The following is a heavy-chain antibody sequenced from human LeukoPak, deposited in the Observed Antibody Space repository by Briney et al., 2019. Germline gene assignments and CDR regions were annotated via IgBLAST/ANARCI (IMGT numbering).Heavy chain of an antibody. Sequence: GGSLRLSCAASGFTFSSYAMSWVRQAPGKGPEWVSAISGSGGSTHYADSVKGRFTISRDNSKNTLYLQMNSLRAEDTAVYYCAKAHTYYYYYMDVWGRGTTVTVSS. J-gene: IGHJ6*03. V-gene: IGHV3-23*01. CDR2: ISGSGGST. CDR1: GFTFSSYA. CDR3: AKAHTYYYYYMDV.